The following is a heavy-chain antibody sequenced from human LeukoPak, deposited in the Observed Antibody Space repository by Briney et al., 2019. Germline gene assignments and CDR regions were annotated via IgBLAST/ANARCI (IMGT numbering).Heavy chain of an antibody. CDR1: GFTFSRYW. CDR2: INSDGTTT. CDR3: ASSGITVTTSYYYYMDV. V-gene: IGHV3-74*01. Sequence: GGSLRLSCAASGFTFSRYWMFWVRQAPGKGLVWVSRINSDGTTTNYAGSVKGRFTISRDNAKNTLSLQLNSLRAEDTAVYYCASSGITVTTSYYYYMDVWGKGTTVTVSS. D-gene: IGHD4-17*01. J-gene: IGHJ6*03.